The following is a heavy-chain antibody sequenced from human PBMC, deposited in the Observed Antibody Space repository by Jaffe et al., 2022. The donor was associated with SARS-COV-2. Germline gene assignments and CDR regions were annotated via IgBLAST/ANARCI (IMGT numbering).Heavy chain of an antibody. CDR1: GGSFSGYY. D-gene: IGHD3-9*01. V-gene: IGHV4-34*01. CDR2: INHSGST. J-gene: IGHJ4*02. Sequence: QVQLQQWGAGLLKPSETLSLTCAVYGGSFSGYYWSWIRQPPGKGLEWIGEINHSGSTNYNPSLKSRVTISVDTSKNQFSLKLSSVTAADTAVYYCARGRYFDWLFKTGYYFDYWGQGTLVTVSS. CDR3: ARGRYFDWLFKTGYYFDY.